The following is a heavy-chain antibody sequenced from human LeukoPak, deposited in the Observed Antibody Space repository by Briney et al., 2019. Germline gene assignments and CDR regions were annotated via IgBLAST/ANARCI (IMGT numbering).Heavy chain of an antibody. CDR2: IYSGGST. Sequence: PGGSLRLSSAASGFTVSSNYMSWVRQAPGKGLEWVSVIYSGGSTYYADSVKGRFTISRDTSKNTLFLQMDSLRTEDTALYYCAKDLTMVRGAVSSWGQGTRVTVSS. J-gene: IGHJ4*02. V-gene: IGHV3-53*05. D-gene: IGHD3-10*01. CDR3: AKDLTMVRGAVSS. CDR1: GFTVSSNY.